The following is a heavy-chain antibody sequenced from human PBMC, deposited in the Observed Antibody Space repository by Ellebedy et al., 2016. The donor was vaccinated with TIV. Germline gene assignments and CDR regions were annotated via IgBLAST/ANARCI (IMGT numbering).Heavy chain of an antibody. CDR1: GFTFDDYA. D-gene: IGHD3-22*01. V-gene: IGHV3-9*01. CDR2: ISWNSGSI. CDR3: AKGDYDSSGYSYYYYGMDV. Sequence: GGSLRLXXAASGFTFDDYAMHWVRQAPGKGLEWVSGISWNSGSIGYADSVKGRFTISRDNAKNSLYLQMNSLRAEDTALYYCAKGDYDSSGYSYYYYGMDVWGQGTTVTVSS. J-gene: IGHJ6*02.